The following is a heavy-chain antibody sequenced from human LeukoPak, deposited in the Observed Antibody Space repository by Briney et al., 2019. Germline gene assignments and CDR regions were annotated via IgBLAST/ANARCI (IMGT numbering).Heavy chain of an antibody. CDR2: ISGSGGST. D-gene: IGHD1-7*01. CDR3: AKDGLGWNYGPADY. CDR1: GFTFSSYA. Sequence: GGSLRLSCAASGFTFSSYAMSWVRQAPGKGLEWVSAISGSGGSTYYADSVKGRFTISRDNSKNTLYLQMNSLRGEDTAVYYCAKDGLGWNYGPADYWGQGTLVTVSS. J-gene: IGHJ4*02. V-gene: IGHV3-23*01.